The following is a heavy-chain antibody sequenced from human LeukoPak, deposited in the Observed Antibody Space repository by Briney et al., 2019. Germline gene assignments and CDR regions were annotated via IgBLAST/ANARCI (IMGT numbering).Heavy chain of an antibody. D-gene: IGHD3-16*01. Sequence: GGSLRLSCVASGFIFDDYGMSWVRQAPGKGLEWVAFIRYDGSNKYYADSVKGRFTISRDNSKNTLYLQMNSPRAEDTAVYYCAKMGDNWGQGTLVTVSS. J-gene: IGHJ4*02. V-gene: IGHV3-30*02. CDR3: AKMGDN. CDR2: IRYDGSNK. CDR1: GFIFDDYG.